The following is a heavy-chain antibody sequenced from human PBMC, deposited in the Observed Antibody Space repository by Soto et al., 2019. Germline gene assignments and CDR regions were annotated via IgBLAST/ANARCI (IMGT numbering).Heavy chain of an antibody. D-gene: IGHD2-15*01. Sequence: SETLSLTCTVSGASISRYYWRWIRQSPGKGLEWIGYLYNTGSTYYNPSLKSRVTISVDTSKNQFSLKLSSVTAADTAVYYCARHPGLLWFDYWGQGTLVTVSS. CDR1: GASISRYY. J-gene: IGHJ4*02. CDR3: ARHPGLLWFDY. CDR2: LYNTGST. V-gene: IGHV4-59*08.